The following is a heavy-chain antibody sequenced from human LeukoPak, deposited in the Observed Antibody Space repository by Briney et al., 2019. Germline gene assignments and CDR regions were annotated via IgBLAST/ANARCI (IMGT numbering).Heavy chain of an antibody. CDR2: ISSSSSYI. CDR3: ARDHGFPDY. CDR1: GFTITTNY. Sequence: GGSLRLSCAASGFTITTNYMNWVRQAPGKGLEWVSSISSSSSYIYYADSVKGRFTISRDNAKNSLYLQMNSLRAEDTAVYYCARDHGFPDYWGQGTLVTVSS. J-gene: IGHJ4*02. D-gene: IGHD5-24*01. V-gene: IGHV3-21*01.